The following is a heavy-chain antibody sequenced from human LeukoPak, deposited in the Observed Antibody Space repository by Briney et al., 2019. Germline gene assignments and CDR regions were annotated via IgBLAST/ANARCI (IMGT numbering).Heavy chain of an antibody. V-gene: IGHV3-48*03. CDR2: ISGSGSTT. D-gene: IGHD6-13*01. CDR1: GFTFSAYE. CDR3: AREGSSSWSRRGRFDC. Sequence: GGSLRLSCAASGFTFSAYEMNWVRQAPGKGLGWVSYISGSGSTTYYADSVRGRFSISRDNAKNSLFLQMNSLGAEDTAVYYCAREGSSSWSRRGRFDCWGQGTLVKVFS. J-gene: IGHJ4*02.